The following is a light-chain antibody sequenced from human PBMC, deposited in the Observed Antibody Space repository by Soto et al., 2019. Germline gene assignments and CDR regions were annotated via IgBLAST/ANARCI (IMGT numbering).Light chain of an antibody. CDR2: EVS. Sequence: QSALTQPASVSGSPGQSITISCTGTSSDVGGYNYVSWYQQHPGKAPKLLIYEVSNRPSGVSNRFTASKSGNTASLTISGLQAEDEADYYCNSYTSSTTLVFGGGTKVTGL. CDR1: SSDVGGYNY. J-gene: IGLJ2*01. CDR3: NSYTSSTTLV. V-gene: IGLV2-14*01.